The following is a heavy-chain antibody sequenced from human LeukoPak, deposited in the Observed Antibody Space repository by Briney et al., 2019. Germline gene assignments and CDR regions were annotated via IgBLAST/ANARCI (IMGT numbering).Heavy chain of an antibody. Sequence: PSETLSLTCTVSGGSISSYYWSWIRQPPGKGLEWIGYIYYSGSTNYNPSLKSRVTISVDTSKNQFSLKLSSVTAADTAVYYCARDRRGYSYGLFDYWGQGTLVTVSS. CDR1: GGSISSYY. V-gene: IGHV4-59*01. D-gene: IGHD5-18*01. CDR2: IYYSGST. J-gene: IGHJ4*02. CDR3: ARDRRGYSYGLFDY.